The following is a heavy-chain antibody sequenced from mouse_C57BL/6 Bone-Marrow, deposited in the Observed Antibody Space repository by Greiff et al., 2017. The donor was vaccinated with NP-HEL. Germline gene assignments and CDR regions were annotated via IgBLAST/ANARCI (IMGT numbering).Heavy chain of an antibody. CDR3: ATIYYDYEGFAY. CDR2: ISYDGSN. D-gene: IGHD2-4*01. V-gene: IGHV3-6*01. Sequence: EVQLQESGPGLVKPSQSLSLTCSVTGYSITSGYYWNWIRQFPGNKLEWMGYISYDGSNNYNPSLKNRISITRDTSKNQFFLKLNSVTTEDTATYYCATIYYDYEGFAYWGQGTLVTVSA. CDR1: GYSITSGYY. J-gene: IGHJ3*01.